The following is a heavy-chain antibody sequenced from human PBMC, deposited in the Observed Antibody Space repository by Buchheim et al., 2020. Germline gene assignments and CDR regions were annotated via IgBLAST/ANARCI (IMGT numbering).Heavy chain of an antibody. CDR3: ARGRGRVRGVIITHPWFDP. CDR1: GGSISSGDYY. J-gene: IGHJ5*02. CDR2: IYCSGST. Sequence: QVQLQESGPGLVKPSQTLSLTCTVSGGSISSGDYYWSWIRQPPGKGLEWIGYIYCSGSTYYNPSLKSRVTISVDTSKNQFSLKLSSVTAADTAVYYCARGRGRVRGVIITHPWFDPWGQGTL. D-gene: IGHD3-10*01. V-gene: IGHV4-30-4*01.